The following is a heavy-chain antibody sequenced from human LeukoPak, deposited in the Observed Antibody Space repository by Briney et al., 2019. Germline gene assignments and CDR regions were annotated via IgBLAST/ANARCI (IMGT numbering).Heavy chain of an antibody. D-gene: IGHD3-22*01. CDR3: ASLYDSWGFRSDY. CDR2: IKQDGSDK. J-gene: IGHJ4*02. Sequence: GGSLRLSCAASGFTFSSYWMSWVRQAPGKGLEWVANIKQDGSDKYYVDSVRGRFTISRDNAKNSLFLQMNSLRAEDTAVYYCASLYDSWGFRSDYWGQGTLVTVSS. V-gene: IGHV3-7*01. CDR1: GFTFSSYW.